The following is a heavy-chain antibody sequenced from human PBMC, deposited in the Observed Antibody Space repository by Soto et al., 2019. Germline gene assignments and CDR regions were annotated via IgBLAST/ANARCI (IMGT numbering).Heavy chain of an antibody. D-gene: IGHD6-13*01. CDR2: ISAYNGNT. CDR3: ARDGGIAAAGTPSPPLPDY. V-gene: IGHV1-18*01. Sequence: ASVKVSCKASGYTFTSYGISWVRQAPGQGLEWMGWISAYNGNTNYAQKLQGRVTVTTDTSTSTAYMELRSLRSDDTAVYYCARDGGIAAAGTPSPPLPDYWGQGTLVTVSS. J-gene: IGHJ4*02. CDR1: GYTFTSYG.